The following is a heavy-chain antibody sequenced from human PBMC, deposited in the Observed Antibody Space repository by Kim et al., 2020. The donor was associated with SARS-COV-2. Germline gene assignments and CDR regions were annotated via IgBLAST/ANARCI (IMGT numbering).Heavy chain of an antibody. Sequence: SETLSLTCAVYGGSFSGYYWSWIRQPPGKGLEWIGEINHSGSTNYNPSLKSRVTISVDTSKNQFSLKLSSVTAADTAVYYCARTRLSRGFDYWGQGTLVTVSS. CDR3: ARTRLSRGFDY. CDR2: INHSGST. V-gene: IGHV4-34*01. J-gene: IGHJ4*02. CDR1: GGSFSGYY. D-gene: IGHD6-25*01.